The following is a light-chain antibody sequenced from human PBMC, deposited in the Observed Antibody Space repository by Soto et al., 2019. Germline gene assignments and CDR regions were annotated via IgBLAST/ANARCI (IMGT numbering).Light chain of an antibody. CDR3: SSYAGSNSVV. J-gene: IGLJ2*01. CDR2: EVS. CDR1: SSDVGGYNY. V-gene: IGLV2-8*01. Sequence: QLVLTQPPSASGSPGQSVTISCTGTSSDVGGYNYVSWDQQHPGKAPKRMIYEVSKRPSGGPDRFSGSKSGNTASLTVSGLQAEYEASYYCSSYAGSNSVVFGGGNKITVL.